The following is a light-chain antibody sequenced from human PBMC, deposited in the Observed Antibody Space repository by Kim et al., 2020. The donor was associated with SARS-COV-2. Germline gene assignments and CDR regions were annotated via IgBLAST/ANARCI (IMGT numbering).Light chain of an antibody. Sequence: PGGPVTLTCASSTGAVTGGYFPNWFQQKPGQAPRPLIYTTSNKHSWTPARFSGSLLGGKATLTLSGVQPEDEADYYCLLYYGDAWVFGGGTRLTVL. CDR1: TGAVTGGYF. V-gene: IGLV7-43*01. J-gene: IGLJ3*02. CDR2: TTS. CDR3: LLYYGDAWV.